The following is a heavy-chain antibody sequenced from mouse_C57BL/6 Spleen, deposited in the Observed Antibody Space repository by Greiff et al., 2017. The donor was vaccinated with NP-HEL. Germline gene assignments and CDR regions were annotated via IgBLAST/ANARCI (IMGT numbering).Heavy chain of an antibody. CDR2: IRNKANGYTT. D-gene: IGHD1-1*01. V-gene: IGHV7-3*01. J-gene: IGHJ4*01. CDR1: GFTFTDYY. CDR3: ARYRPYGSSYGYAMDY. Sequence: DVKLVESGGGLVQPGGSLSLSCAASGFTFTDYYMSWVRQPPGKALEWLGFIRNKANGYTTEYSASVKGRFTISRDNSQSILYLQMNALRAEDSATYYCARYRPYGSSYGYAMDYWGQGTSVTVSS.